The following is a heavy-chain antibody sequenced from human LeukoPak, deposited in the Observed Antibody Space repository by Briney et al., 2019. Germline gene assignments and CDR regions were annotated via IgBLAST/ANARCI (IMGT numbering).Heavy chain of an antibody. J-gene: IGHJ4*02. CDR3: ARGGITMVRGVPSH. V-gene: IGHV1-46*01. Sequence: ASVKVSCKASGGTFSSYAISWVRQAPGQGLEWMGIINPSGGSTSYAQKFQGRVTMTRDTSTSTVYMELSSLRSEDTAVYYCARGGITMVRGVPSHWGQGTLVTVSS. CDR2: INPSGGST. D-gene: IGHD3-10*01. CDR1: GGTFSSYA.